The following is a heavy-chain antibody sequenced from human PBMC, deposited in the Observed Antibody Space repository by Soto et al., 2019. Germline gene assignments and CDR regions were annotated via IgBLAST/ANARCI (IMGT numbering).Heavy chain of an antibody. Sequence: QDQLVQSGAEVKEPGASVKISCKTSGYTFTSYGISWVRQAPGQGLEWMGWINTFSSSTNYAQKYQGRVTMTTDTSTTTAYMELRSLRSDDTAIYYCAKDTTREQQLCVDYWGQGTLVTVTS. D-gene: IGHD6-13*01. CDR1: GYTFTSYG. V-gene: IGHV1-18*01. CDR3: AKDTTREQQLCVDY. CDR2: INTFSSST. J-gene: IGHJ4*02.